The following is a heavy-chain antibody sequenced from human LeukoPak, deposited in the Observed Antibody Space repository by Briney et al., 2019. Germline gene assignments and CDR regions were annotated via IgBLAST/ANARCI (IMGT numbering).Heavy chain of an antibody. J-gene: IGHJ4*02. CDR2: IYSTGST. Sequence: SETLSPTCTVSGDSISSYYWSWIRQPAGKGLEWIGRIYSTGSTNYNPSLKSRVAMSVDTSKNQFSLRLRSVTAADTAVYYCARTAVAGTEDYWGQGTLVTVSS. CDR1: GDSISSYY. V-gene: IGHV4-4*07. CDR3: ARTAVAGTEDY. D-gene: IGHD6-19*01.